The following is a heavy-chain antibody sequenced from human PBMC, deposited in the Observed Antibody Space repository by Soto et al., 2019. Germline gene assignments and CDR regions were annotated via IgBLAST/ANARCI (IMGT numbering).Heavy chain of an antibody. CDR3: ARDKYCSGGSCRKNWFDP. CDR1: CGSISSSY. Sequence: KPSETLSLTCTVSCGSISSSYWSWIRQPPGKGLEWLAYIYDDGSANYNPSLKSRATISLDMSKNQFSLKLTSVTAADTAVYYCARDKYCSGGSCRKNWFDPWGQGTLVTVSS. V-gene: IGHV4-59*01. J-gene: IGHJ5*02. D-gene: IGHD2-15*01. CDR2: IYDDGSA.